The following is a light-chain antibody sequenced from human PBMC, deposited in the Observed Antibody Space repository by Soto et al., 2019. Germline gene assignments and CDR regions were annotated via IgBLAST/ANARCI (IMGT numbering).Light chain of an antibody. CDR2: GAS. V-gene: IGKV3-20*01. CDR3: QQSYTTPWT. J-gene: IGKJ1*01. CDR1: QSVSSSY. Sequence: EIVLTQSPVTLSLSPGERTTLSCRASQSVSSSYLAWYQQKPGQAPRLLIYGASNRATGIPDRFSGSASGTDFTLTISSLQPEDFATYYCQQSYTTPWTFGQGTRWIT.